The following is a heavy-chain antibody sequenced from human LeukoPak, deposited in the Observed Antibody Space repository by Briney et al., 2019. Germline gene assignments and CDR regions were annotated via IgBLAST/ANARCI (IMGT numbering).Heavy chain of an antibody. CDR2: ISGSGDST. D-gene: IGHD3-3*01. Sequence: GGSLRLSCAASGFTFSTYVMSWVRQAPGKGLEWVSCISGSGDSTYYADSMKGRFTTSRDNSKNTLYLQMNSLRAEDTAVYYCAKNINYDFWSGYFPWGQGTLVTVSS. J-gene: IGHJ5*02. V-gene: IGHV3-23*01. CDR3: AKNINYDFWSGYFP. CDR1: GFTFSTYV.